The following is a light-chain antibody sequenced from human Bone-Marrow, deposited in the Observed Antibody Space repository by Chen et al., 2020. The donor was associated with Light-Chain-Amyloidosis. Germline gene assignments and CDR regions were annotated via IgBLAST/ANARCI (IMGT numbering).Light chain of an antibody. Sequence: FMLTQPHSVSESPGTPVIISCTRRSGSIATNYVQWYQHRPGSSPTTVIYEDDQRPSGVPDRCSGSIDRSSNSASLTISGLKTEDEADYYCQSYQGSSQGVFGGGTKLTVL. CDR3: QSYQGSSQGV. CDR2: EDD. CDR1: SGSIATNY. J-gene: IGLJ3*02. V-gene: IGLV6-57*01.